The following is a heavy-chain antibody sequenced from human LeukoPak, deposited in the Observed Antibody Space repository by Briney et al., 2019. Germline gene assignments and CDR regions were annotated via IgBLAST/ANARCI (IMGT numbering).Heavy chain of an antibody. CDR3: AKNGDRGACCSGGTCYPYYYYYMDV. Sequence: GGSLRLACAASGFTFSSYAMDWVRQAPGKGLEWVTFIRYEGRNKNYADSVEGRFTISRHNSKNTQYLQMDSLRAEDTAVYYCAKNGDRGACCSGGTCYPYYYYYMDVWGKGTTVTISS. CDR1: GFTFSSYA. D-gene: IGHD2-15*01. V-gene: IGHV3-30*02. J-gene: IGHJ6*03. CDR2: IRYEGRNK.